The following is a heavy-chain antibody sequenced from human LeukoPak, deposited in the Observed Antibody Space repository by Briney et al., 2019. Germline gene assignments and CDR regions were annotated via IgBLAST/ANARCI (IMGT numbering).Heavy chain of an antibody. Sequence: SETLSLTCGVSGSSISSGNYWGWIRQPPGPGLEWIGTIYHSGNTYYNPSLKSRVTLSVDTSKNQFSLNLNSVTAADTAVYFCARGGFCSGPTCYSLWFWGPGTLVTVSS. J-gene: IGHJ4*02. CDR3: ARGGFCSGPTCYSLWF. D-gene: IGHD2-15*01. CDR1: GSSISSGNY. V-gene: IGHV4-38-2*01. CDR2: IYHSGNT.